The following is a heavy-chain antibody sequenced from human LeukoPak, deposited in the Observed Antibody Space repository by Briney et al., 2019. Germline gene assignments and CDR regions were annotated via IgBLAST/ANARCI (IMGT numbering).Heavy chain of an antibody. CDR3: ARKIGGAVAGNWYFDL. J-gene: IGHJ2*01. D-gene: IGHD6-19*01. CDR1: GFTFSSYA. CDR2: ISYDGSNK. V-gene: IGHV3-30-3*01. Sequence: PGGSLRLSCAASGFTFSSYAMHWVRQAPGKGLEWVVVISYDGSNKYYADSVKGRFTISRDNSKNTLYLQMNSLRAEDTAVYYCARKIGGAVAGNWYFDLWGRGTLVIVSS.